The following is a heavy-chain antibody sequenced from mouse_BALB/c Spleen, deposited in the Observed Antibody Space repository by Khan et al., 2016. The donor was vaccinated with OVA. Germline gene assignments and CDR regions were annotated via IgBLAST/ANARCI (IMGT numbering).Heavy chain of an antibody. CDR3: ARVYGGDFDY. CDR1: GYSITSDYV. J-gene: IGHJ2*02. CDR2: ISYSGNT. V-gene: IGHV3-2*02. D-gene: IGHD1-1*01. Sequence: VQLKESGPGLVKPSQSLSLTCTVTGYSITSDYVWNWIRQFPGNKLEWMGFISYSGNTKYNPSLKSRFSITRDTSKNQFFLQLNSVTTEDTATYYCARVYGGDFDYWGQGTSLTVSS.